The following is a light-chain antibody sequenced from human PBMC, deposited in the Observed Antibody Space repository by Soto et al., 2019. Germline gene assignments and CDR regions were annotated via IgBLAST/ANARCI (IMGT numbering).Light chain of an antibody. V-gene: IGKV3-20*01. J-gene: IGKJ1*01. CDR2: GAS. CDR1: QSVSATY. CDR3: QQYGSSPRA. Sequence: EVVLTQSPGTLSLSPGERATLSCRASQSVSATYIAWYQQKSGQAPRLLLYGASSRATGIPDRFSGSGSGTEFTLTIDRLEPEDFATDYCQQYGSSPRAFGQGTKVDIK.